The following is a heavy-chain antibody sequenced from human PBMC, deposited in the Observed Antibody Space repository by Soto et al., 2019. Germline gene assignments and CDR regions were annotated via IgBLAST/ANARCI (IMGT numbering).Heavy chain of an antibody. CDR3: ARSPPRMAAETQLEP. CDR1: GYTFTSYA. CDR2: INGGAGDT. Sequence: QVQLVQSGAEVRKPGASVKISCKASGYTFTSYAIHWLRQAPGQRLEWMGWINGGAGDTRYSVNFQGRVTFTRDTAATTAFMDLCSLSSADTAVYYCARSPPRMAAETQLEPWGQGTLVTVSS. V-gene: IGHV1-3*01. J-gene: IGHJ5*02. D-gene: IGHD1-1*01.